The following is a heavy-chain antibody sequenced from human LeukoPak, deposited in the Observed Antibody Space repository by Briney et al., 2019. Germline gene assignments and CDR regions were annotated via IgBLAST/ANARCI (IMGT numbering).Heavy chain of an antibody. V-gene: IGHV3-23*01. CDR3: AKDFFDGSDYYYLDY. Sequence: HPGGSLRLSCAASGFTFSSYSMNWVRQAPGKGLEWVSVTSGSGGSTYYADSVKGRFTISRDNSKNTLYLQMNSLRVEDTAVYYCAKDFFDGSDYYYLDYWGQGTLVTVSS. J-gene: IGHJ4*02. D-gene: IGHD3-22*01. CDR1: GFTFSSYS. CDR2: TSGSGGST.